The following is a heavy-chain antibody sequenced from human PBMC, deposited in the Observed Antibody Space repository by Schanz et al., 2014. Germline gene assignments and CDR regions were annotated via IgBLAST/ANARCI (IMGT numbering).Heavy chain of an antibody. CDR3: ARGPDSTSADVTRGRRRYYFDY. D-gene: IGHD6-13*01. J-gene: IGHJ4*02. CDR2: INHSGST. Sequence: QVQLQQWGAGLLKPSETLSLSCAVYSGSFSGYYWSWIRQPPGKGLEWIGEINHSGSTNYNPSLKSRVTRSVATSKTQFSRKLSSVTAADTAVYYCARGPDSTSADVTRGRRRYYFDYWGQGTLVTVSS. CDR1: SGSFSGYY. V-gene: IGHV4-34*01.